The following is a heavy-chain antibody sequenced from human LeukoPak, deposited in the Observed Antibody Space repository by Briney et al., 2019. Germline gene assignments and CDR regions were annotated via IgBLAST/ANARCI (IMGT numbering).Heavy chain of an antibody. Sequence: GGSLRLCCAASGFSFSTYNMNWVRQPPGKGLVWVSRIDGDGSSTNYADSVKGRFTISRDNAKNTLYLQMNSLRAEDTAVYYCARGYSGYFYYWGQGTLVTVSS. D-gene: IGHD5-12*01. CDR3: ARGYSGYFYY. J-gene: IGHJ4*02. V-gene: IGHV3-74*01. CDR1: GFSFSTYN. CDR2: IDGDGSST.